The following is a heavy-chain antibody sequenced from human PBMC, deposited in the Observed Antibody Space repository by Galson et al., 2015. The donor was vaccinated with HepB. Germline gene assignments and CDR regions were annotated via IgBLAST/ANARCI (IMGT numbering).Heavy chain of an antibody. D-gene: IGHD3-22*01. Sequence: ATLSLTCTVSGDPISSSSYYWGWIRQPPGTGLEWIGSIYYSGTAYYNPSLKSRVPISVDTSKKQFPLILSSVTAADTAVYYCARGIETYYYDSSGYELGYWGQGTRVTVSS. J-gene: IGHJ4*02. CDR3: ARGIETYYYDSSGYELGY. CDR1: GDPISSSSYY. V-gene: IGHV4-39*02. CDR2: IYYSGTA.